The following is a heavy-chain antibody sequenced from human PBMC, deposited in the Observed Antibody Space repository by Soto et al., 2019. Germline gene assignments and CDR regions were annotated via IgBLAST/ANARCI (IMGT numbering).Heavy chain of an antibody. V-gene: IGHV4-4*07. J-gene: IGHJ4*02. CDR1: GGSISSYY. CDR3: VVSARWLQWRYCDY. Sequence: SETLSLTCTVSGGSISSYYWSWIRQPAGKGLEWIGRIYTSGSTNYNPSLKSRVTMSVDTSKNQFSLKLSSVTAADTAVYYCVVSARWLQWRYCDYCCQGTRVTVSS. D-gene: IGHD5-12*01. CDR2: IYTSGST.